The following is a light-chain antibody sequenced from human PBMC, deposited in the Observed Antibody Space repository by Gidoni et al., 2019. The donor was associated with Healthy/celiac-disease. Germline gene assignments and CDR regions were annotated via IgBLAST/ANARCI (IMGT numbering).Light chain of an antibody. Sequence: DIVMTQSPDSLLVSLGERATINCKSSQSVLSSSNNQNYLAWYQQKPGQPPKLLIYWASTRESGVPDRFSGSGSGTDFTLTISSLQAEDVAVYYCQQYYSTPFTFGPGTKVDIK. V-gene: IGKV4-1*01. CDR1: QSVLSSSNNQNY. CDR3: QQYYSTPFT. CDR2: WAS. J-gene: IGKJ3*01.